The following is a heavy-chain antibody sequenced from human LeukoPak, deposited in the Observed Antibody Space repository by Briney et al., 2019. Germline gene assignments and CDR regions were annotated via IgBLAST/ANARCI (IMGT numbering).Heavy chain of an antibody. Sequence: GGSLRLSCAASGFTFSSYSMTWVRQAPGKGLEWVSSISSSSSYIYYADSVKGRFTISRDNAKNSLYLQMNSLRAEDTAVYYCARDTGDYGDPPHWGQGTLVTVSS. CDR1: GFTFSSYS. CDR3: ARDTGDYGDPPH. D-gene: IGHD4-17*01. J-gene: IGHJ4*02. CDR2: ISSSSSYI. V-gene: IGHV3-21*01.